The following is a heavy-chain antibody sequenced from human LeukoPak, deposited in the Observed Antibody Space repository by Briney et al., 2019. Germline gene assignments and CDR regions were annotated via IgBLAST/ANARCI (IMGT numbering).Heavy chain of an antibody. CDR1: GGSISSSSYY. CDR3: ARAYQSIAAAGTSWFDP. Sequence: SETLSLTCTVSGGSISSSSYYWGWIRQPPGKGLEWIGSIYYSGSTYYNPSLKSRVTISVDTSKNQFSLKLSSVTAADTAVYYCARAYQSIAAAGTSWFDPWGQGTLVTVSS. J-gene: IGHJ5*02. D-gene: IGHD6-13*01. V-gene: IGHV4-39*01. CDR2: IYYSGST.